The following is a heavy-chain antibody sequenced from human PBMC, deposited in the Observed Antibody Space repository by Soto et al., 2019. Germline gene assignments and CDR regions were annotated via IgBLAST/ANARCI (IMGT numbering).Heavy chain of an antibody. Sequence: GGSLRLSCAASGFTFSNYGMNWVRQAPGKGLEWVSYISSSSSTIYYADSVKGRFTISRDNAKNSLYLQMNSLRDEDTAVYYCARDSDYYDSSGFDYWGQGTLVTVSS. CDR2: ISSSSSTI. CDR1: GFTFSNYG. V-gene: IGHV3-48*02. D-gene: IGHD3-22*01. CDR3: ARDSDYYDSSGFDY. J-gene: IGHJ4*02.